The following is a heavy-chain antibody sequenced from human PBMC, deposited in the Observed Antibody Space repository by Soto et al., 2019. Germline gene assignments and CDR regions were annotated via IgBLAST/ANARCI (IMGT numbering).Heavy chain of an antibody. J-gene: IGHJ4*02. CDR2: ISAYNGNT. CDR1: GYTFTSYG. D-gene: IGHD3-22*01. CDR3: ARDGDYYYYSSGYFPNFDY. Sequence: ASVKVSCKASGYTFTSYGISWVRQAPGQGLEWMGWISAYNGNTNYAQKLQGRVTMTTDTSTSTAYMELRSLRSDDTAVYYCARDGDYYYYSSGYFPNFDYWGQGTLVTVSS. V-gene: IGHV1-18*01.